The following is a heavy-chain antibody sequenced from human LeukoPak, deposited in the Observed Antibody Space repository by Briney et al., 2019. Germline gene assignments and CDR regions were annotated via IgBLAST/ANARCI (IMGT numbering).Heavy chain of an antibody. D-gene: IGHD3-22*01. V-gene: IGHV4-34*01. CDR1: GGSFSGYY. J-gene: IGHJ4*02. Sequence: PSETLSLTCAVYGGSFSGYYWSWIRQPPGKGLGWIGEINHSGSPYYNPSLKSRVTISVDTSKNQFSLKLSSVTAADTAVYYCARGYYYDSRPFDFWGQGTLVTVSS. CDR2: INHSGSP. CDR3: ARGYYYDSRPFDF.